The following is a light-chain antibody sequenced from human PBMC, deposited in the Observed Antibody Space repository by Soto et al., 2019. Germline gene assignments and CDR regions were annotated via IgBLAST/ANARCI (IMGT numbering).Light chain of an antibody. V-gene: IGKV2-28*01. CDR3: MQAIPAPRT. CDR1: QSLLHSNGNIY. J-gene: IGKJ1*01. CDR2: LGS. Sequence: DIVLTQSTLSLPVTPGEPASISCRSSQSLLHSNGNIYLAWYLQKPGQSPQLLIYLGSIRASGVPDRFSGSGSGTDVTPKITRVEAEDVGVYYCMQAIPAPRTVGLGNKVEIK.